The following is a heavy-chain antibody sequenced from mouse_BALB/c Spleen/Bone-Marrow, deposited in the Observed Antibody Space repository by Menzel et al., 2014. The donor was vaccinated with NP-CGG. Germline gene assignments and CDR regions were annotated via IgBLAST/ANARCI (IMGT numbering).Heavy chain of an antibody. V-gene: IGHV8-12*01. J-gene: IGHJ1*01. Sequence: QVTLEVCGPGILQPSQTLSLTCSFSGFSLSTSGMGVSWIRQPSGKGLEWLAHIYWDDDKRYNPSLKSRLTISKDTSRNQVFLKITSVDTADTATYYCARRGITTVVATWYFDVWGAGTTVTVSS. D-gene: IGHD1-1*01. CDR1: GFSLSTSGMG. CDR3: ARRGITTVVATWYFDV. CDR2: IYWDDDK.